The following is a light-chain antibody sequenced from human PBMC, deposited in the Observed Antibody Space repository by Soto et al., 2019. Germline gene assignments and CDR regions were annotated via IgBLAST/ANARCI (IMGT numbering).Light chain of an antibody. CDR3: AAWDDSLNAVV. J-gene: IGLJ2*01. CDR2: GNH. V-gene: IGLV1-40*01. Sequence: QSVLTQPPSVSGAPGQRVTISCTGSSSNIGAGDDVHWYQHLPGTAPKLLIYGNHNRPSGVPDRFSGSKSGTSASLAISGLRSEDEADFYCAAWDDSLNAVVFGGGTKLTVL. CDR1: SSNIGAGDD.